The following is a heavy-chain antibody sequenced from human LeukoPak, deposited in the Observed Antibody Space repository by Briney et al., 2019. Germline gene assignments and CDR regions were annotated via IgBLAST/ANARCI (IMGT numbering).Heavy chain of an antibody. CDR3: ARSQQLGAFDI. CDR1: GFTFSSYG. D-gene: IGHD6-13*01. Sequence: KSLRLSCAASGFTFSSYGMHWVGQAPGKGLEWVAVIWYYGINKYYADSVQGRFTISSDNSKNTLYLQMNSLRAEDTAVYYCARSQQLGAFDIWGQGTMVTVSS. V-gene: IGHV3-33*01. CDR2: IWYYGINK. J-gene: IGHJ3*02.